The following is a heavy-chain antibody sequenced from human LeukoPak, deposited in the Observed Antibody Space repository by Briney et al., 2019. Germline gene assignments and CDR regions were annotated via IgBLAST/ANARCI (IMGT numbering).Heavy chain of an antibody. V-gene: IGHV3-21*01. D-gene: IGHD3-10*01. CDR3: ARVGTKYYYGSGSFDDY. Sequence: GGSLRLSCAASGFTFSSYSMNWVRQAPGKGLEWVSSISSSSGYIYYADSVEGRFTISRDNAKNSLYLQMNSLRAEDTAVYYCARVGTKYYYGSGSFDDYWGQGTLVTVSS. CDR1: GFTFSSYS. CDR2: ISSSSGYI. J-gene: IGHJ4*02.